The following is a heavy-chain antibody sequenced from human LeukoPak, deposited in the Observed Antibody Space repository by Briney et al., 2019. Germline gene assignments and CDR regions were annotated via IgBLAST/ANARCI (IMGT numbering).Heavy chain of an antibody. V-gene: IGHV4-59*01. CDR2: IYYSGNT. CDR1: GDSISSYY. CDR3: ARGIIVGATWGENDNWFDP. D-gene: IGHD1-26*01. J-gene: IGHJ5*02. Sequence: PSETLSLTCTVSGDSISSYYWSWIRQPPGKGLEWVGYIYYSGNTNYNPSLKSRVTISVDTSKNQFSLKLSSVTAADTAVYYCARGIIVGATWGENDNWFDPWGQGTLVTVSS.